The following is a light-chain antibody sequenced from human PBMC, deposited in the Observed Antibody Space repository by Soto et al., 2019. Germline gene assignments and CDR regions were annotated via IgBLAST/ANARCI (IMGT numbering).Light chain of an antibody. CDR1: QSISSY. CDR3: QQSYSTPQT. Sequence: DIPMTQSPSSLSASVGDRVTITCRASQSISSYLNWYQQKPGKAPKLLICAASSLQSGVPSRFSGSGSGTDFTLTISSLQPEDFATYYCQQSYSTPQTFGQGTKVEIK. V-gene: IGKV1-39*01. CDR2: AAS. J-gene: IGKJ1*01.